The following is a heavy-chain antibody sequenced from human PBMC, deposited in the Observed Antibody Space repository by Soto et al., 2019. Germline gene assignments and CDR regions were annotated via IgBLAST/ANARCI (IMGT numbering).Heavy chain of an antibody. D-gene: IGHD2-2*01. CDR1: GFRFSSYG. CDR2: IWYDGSND. V-gene: IGHV3-33*01. CDR3: TRGYCSSYSCYGAAMDV. J-gene: IGHJ6*02. Sequence: PGGSLRLSCAASGFRFSSYGMHWVRQAPGKGLEWVAVIWYDGSNDDYVDSVKGRFTISRDNSNNMLYLEMNRLRAEDTAIYYCTRGYCSSYSCYGAAMDVWGQGTTVTVSS.